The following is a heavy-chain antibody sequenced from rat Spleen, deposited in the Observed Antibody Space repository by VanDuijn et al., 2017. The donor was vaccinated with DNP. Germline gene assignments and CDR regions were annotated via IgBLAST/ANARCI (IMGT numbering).Heavy chain of an antibody. CDR2: ITPSGGST. CDR1: GFTFRNYG. Sequence: EVQLVESGGGIVQPGRSLNLSCAASGFTFRNYGMAWVRQAPTKGLEWVASITPSGGSTYFRDSVKGRFTVSRDNAKSSLYLQMDSLRSEDTATYYCTRDNTNSPFGFWGQGVMVTVSS. CDR3: TRDNTNSPFGF. J-gene: IGHJ2*01. D-gene: IGHD1-10*01. V-gene: IGHV5S23*01.